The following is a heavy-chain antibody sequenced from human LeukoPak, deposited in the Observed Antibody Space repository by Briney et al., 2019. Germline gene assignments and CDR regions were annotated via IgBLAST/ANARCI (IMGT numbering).Heavy chain of an antibody. CDR1: GGSFSGYY. CDR3: ASGYSSSWYYFDY. D-gene: IGHD6-13*01. CDR2: INHSGST. V-gene: IGHV4-34*01. Sequence: SETLSLTCAVYGGSFSGYYWSWIRQPPGKGLEWIGEINHSGSTNYNPSLKSRVTISVDTSKNQFSLKLSSVTAADTAVYYCASGYSSSWYYFDYWGQGTLVTVSS. J-gene: IGHJ4*02.